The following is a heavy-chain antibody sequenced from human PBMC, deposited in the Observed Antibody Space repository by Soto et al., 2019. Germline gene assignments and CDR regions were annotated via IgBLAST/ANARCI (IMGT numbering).Heavy chain of an antibody. J-gene: IGHJ4*02. CDR2: ISDDEKNK. Sequence: GGSLRLSCEASGFRFRNYGIHWVRQAPGKGLEWVAVISDDEKNKYYADSVKGRFTISRDNSRNTLYLQMNSLRVEDTALYYCAKDKYGPNPGSPFDYWGQGTVVTVSS. CDR3: AKDKYGPNPGSPFDY. CDR1: GFRFRNYG. D-gene: IGHD3-10*01. V-gene: IGHV3-30*18.